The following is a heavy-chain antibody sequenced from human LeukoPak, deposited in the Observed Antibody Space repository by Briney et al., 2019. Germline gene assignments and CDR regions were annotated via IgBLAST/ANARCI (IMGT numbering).Heavy chain of an antibody. V-gene: IGHV4-39*07. CDR2: IYYSGST. D-gene: IGHD5-12*01. J-gene: IGHJ5*02. CDR1: GGSISSGSYY. Sequence: KPSETLSLTCTVSGGSISSGSYYWGWIRQPPGKGLEWIGSIYYSGSTYYNPSLKSRVTISVDTSKNQFSLKLSSVTAADTAVYYCARRNSGYVVDWFDPWGQGTLVTVSS. CDR3: ARRNSGYVVDWFDP.